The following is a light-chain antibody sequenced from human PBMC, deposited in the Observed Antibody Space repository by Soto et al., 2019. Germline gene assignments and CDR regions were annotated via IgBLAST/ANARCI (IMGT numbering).Light chain of an antibody. CDR2: DAS. CDR3: QNYNSAPLT. V-gene: IGKV1-39*01. J-gene: IGKJ4*01. CDR1: QGISTY. Sequence: DIQMTQSPSSLSASVGDRVTITCRASQGISTYLNWYQQKPGKAPKLLIYDASSLESGVPSRFSGSGSGTEFTLTISSLQPEDVATYYCQNYNSAPLTFGGGTKGDIK.